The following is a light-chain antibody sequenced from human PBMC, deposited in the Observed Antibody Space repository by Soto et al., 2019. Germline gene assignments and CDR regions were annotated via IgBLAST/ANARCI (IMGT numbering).Light chain of an antibody. J-gene: IGLJ3*02. CDR1: SSDIDTYNY. CDR3: SSYTASNTLGV. CDR2: DVS. V-gene: IGLV2-14*01. Sequence: QSALTQPASVSGSPGQSITISRTGTSSDIDTYNYVSWYQQYPGKAPKLIIHDVSDRPSGVSNRFSGSKSGNTASLTISGLQAEDEADYYCSSYTASNTLGVFGGGTKLTVL.